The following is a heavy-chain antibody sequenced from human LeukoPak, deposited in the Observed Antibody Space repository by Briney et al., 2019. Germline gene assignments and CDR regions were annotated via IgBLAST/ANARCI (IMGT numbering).Heavy chain of an antibody. D-gene: IGHD2-2*01. CDR3: ARDIVVVPAAGRDYYYYYGMDV. J-gene: IGHJ6*02. V-gene: IGHV3-11*01. Sequence: GGSLRLSCAASGFTFSDYYMSWIRQAPRKRLEWVSYISSSGSTIYYADSVKGRFTISRDNAKNSLYLQMNSLRAEDTAVYYCARDIVVVPAAGRDYYYYYGMDVWGQGTTVTVSS. CDR1: GFTFSDYY. CDR2: ISSSGSTI.